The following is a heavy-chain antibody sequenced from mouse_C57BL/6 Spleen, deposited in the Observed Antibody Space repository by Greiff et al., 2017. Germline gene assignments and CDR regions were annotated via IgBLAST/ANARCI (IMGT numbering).Heavy chain of an antibody. CDR3: AREGYSYDKRYFDV. J-gene: IGHJ1*03. CDR2: INPSNGGT. V-gene: IGHV1-53*01. Sequence: QVQLQQPGTELVKPGASVKLSCKASGYTFTSYWMHWVKQRPGQGLEWIGNINPSNGGTNYNEKFKSKATLTVDKSSSTAYMQLSSLTSEDSAAYYCAREGYSYDKRYFDVWGTGTTVTVSS. D-gene: IGHD2-12*01. CDR1: GYTFTSYW.